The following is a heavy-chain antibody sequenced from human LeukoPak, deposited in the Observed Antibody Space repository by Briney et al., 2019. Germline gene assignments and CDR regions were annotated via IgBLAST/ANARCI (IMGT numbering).Heavy chain of an antibody. J-gene: IGHJ5*02. CDR2: INHSGST. V-gene: IGHV4-34*01. CDR1: GGSFSGYY. CDR3: ARIAYSSGYYLSDRRRWFDP. Sequence: SETLCLTCAVYGGSFSGYYWSWIRQPPGKGLEWIGEINHSGSTNYNPSLKSRVTISVDTSKNQFSLKLSSVTAADTAVYYCARIAYSSGYYLSDRRRWFDPWGQGTLVTVSS. D-gene: IGHD3-22*01.